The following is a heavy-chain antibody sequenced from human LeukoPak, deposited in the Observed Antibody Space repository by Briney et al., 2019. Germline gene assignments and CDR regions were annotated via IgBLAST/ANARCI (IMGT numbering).Heavy chain of an antibody. CDR3: SRVRRDGYNPLDY. CDR1: GGSISSNY. V-gene: IGHV4-59*08. CDR2: IYYPGST. J-gene: IGHJ4*02. D-gene: IGHD5-24*01. Sequence: ETLSLTCTVSGGSISSNYWSWIRQPPGKGLEWIGYIYYPGSTNYNPSLKSRVTISLDTSNKQFSLKLSSVTAADTAVYYCSRVRRDGYNPLDYWGQGTLVADSS.